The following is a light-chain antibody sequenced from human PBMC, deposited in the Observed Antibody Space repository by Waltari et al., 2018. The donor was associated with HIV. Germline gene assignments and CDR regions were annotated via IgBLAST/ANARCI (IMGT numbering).Light chain of an antibody. V-gene: IGLV2-14*03. CDR3: SSYTSSSTRV. J-gene: IGLJ3*02. CDR2: DVS. CDR1: SSDVGGYNY. Sequence: QSALTQPASVCGSPGQSITISCTGTSSDVGGYNYVSWYQRHPGKAPKLIIYDVSNRPSGVSNRFSGSKSGNRASLTISGLQAEDEADYYCSSYTSSSTRVFGGGTTVTVL.